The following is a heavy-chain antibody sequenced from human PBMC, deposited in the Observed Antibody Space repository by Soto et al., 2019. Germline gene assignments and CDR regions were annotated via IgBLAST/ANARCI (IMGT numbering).Heavy chain of an antibody. J-gene: IGHJ5*02. CDR3: AREGFWSVYSAYNWFDP. D-gene: IGHD3-3*01. CDR2: TYYRSKWYN. Sequence: XQTLSLTCAISGGSVASNSAAWNLIRQSPSRGLEWLGRTYYRSKWYNDYAVSVKSRITINPDTSKNQFSLHLNSVTPEDTAVYYCAREGFWSVYSAYNWFDPWGQGSLVTVSS. V-gene: IGHV6-1*01. CDR1: GGSVASNSAA.